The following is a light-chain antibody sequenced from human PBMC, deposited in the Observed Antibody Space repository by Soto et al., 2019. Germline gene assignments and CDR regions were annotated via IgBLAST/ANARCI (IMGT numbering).Light chain of an antibody. Sequence: QSALTQPRSVSGSPGQSVTISCTGTSSDVGGYNYVSWYQQYPGKAPKLMIYDVSKRPSGVPDRFSGSKSGNTASLTISGLQAEDEAAYDCCSYEGTYLETFGQGTK. J-gene: IGLJ3*02. CDR1: SSDVGGYNY. CDR2: DVS. CDR3: CSYEGTYLET. V-gene: IGLV2-11*01.